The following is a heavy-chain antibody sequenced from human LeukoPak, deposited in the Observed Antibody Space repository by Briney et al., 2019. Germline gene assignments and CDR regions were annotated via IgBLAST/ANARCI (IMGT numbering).Heavy chain of an antibody. V-gene: IGHV4-59*01. CDR1: GGSISSYY. J-gene: IGHJ6*03. Sequence: PSETLSLTCTVSGGSISSYYWSWIRQPPGKGLEWIGYIYYSGSTNYNPSLKSRVTISVDTSKNQFSLKLSSVTAADTAVYYCARNDPTVGYMDVWGKGTTVTVSS. CDR2: IYYSGST. D-gene: IGHD4-17*01. CDR3: ARNDPTVGYMDV.